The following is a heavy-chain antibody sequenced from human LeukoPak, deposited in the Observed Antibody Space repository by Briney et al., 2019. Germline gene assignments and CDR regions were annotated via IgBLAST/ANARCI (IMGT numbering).Heavy chain of an antibody. J-gene: IGHJ4*02. Sequence: PSETLSLTCAVSGVSISTSEWWIWVRQPPGQGLEWIGSIYYSGSTYYDPSLKSRVTISVDTSKNQFSLKLTSVTAADTAVYYCARLRGYSYGYADYWGQGTLVTVSS. CDR1: GVSISTSEW. CDR3: ARLRGYSYGYADY. CDR2: IYYSGST. V-gene: IGHV4-39*01. D-gene: IGHD5-18*01.